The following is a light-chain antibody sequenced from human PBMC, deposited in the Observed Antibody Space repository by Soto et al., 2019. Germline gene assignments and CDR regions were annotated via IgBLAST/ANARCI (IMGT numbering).Light chain of an antibody. CDR2: RAS. J-gene: IGKJ5*01. Sequence: IVLTQSPATLSVSPGERATLSCRASQSMNTLLAWYQQKPGQAPRLLTYRASTRVTAIPDRFSGSGSGTEFTLTISSLQSEDFAVYYCQQYHDWPITFGQGTRLEIK. CDR3: QQYHDWPIT. CDR1: QSMNTL. V-gene: IGKV3-15*01.